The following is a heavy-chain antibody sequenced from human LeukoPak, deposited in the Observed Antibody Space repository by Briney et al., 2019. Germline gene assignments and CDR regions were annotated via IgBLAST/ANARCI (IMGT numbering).Heavy chain of an antibody. Sequence: NTSETLSLTCTVSGGSVSSGSYYWSWIRQPPGKGLEWIGYIYYSGSTNYNPSLKSRVTISVDTPKNQFSLKPSSVTAADTAVYYCAKEKRYSSSPDYFDYWGQGTLVTVSS. CDR3: AKEKRYSSSPDYFDY. D-gene: IGHD6-6*01. J-gene: IGHJ4*02. V-gene: IGHV4-61*01. CDR1: GGSVSSGSYY. CDR2: IYYSGST.